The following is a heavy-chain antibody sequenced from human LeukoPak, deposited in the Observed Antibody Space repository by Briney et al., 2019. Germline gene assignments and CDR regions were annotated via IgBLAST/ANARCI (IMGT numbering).Heavy chain of an antibody. D-gene: IGHD3-10*01. CDR3: ARVKVGRVYYYGSGSYSHFDY. CDR1: GGSISSYY. Sequence: SETLSLTCTVSGGSISSYYWSWLRQPPGKGLEWIGYIYYSGSTNYNPSLKSRVTISVDTSKNQFSLKLSSVTAADTAVYYCARVKVGRVYYYGSGSYSHFDYWGQGTLVTVSS. V-gene: IGHV4-59*01. CDR2: IYYSGST. J-gene: IGHJ4*02.